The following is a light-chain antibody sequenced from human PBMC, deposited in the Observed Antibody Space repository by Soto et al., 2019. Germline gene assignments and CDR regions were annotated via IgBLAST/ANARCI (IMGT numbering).Light chain of an antibody. J-gene: IGKJ5*01. CDR1: RDAYNGY. CDR3: QQRSNWPIT. Sequence: DIVLTQSPYTMSLFQGERAPLSCRASRDAYNGYLAWYQQRPGQAPRLLIYGVFRRANGIPDRFSGSGFGTDFTLTITRLEPEDFAVYYCQQRSNWPITFGQGTRLEIK. V-gene: IGKV3D-20*02. CDR2: GVF.